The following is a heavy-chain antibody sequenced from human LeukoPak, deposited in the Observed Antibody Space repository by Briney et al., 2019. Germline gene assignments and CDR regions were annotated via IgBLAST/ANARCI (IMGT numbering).Heavy chain of an antibody. Sequence: SQTLSLTCTVSGGSISSGSYYWSWIRQPAGKGLEWIGRIYTSGSTNYNPPLKSRVTISVDTSKNQFSLKLSSVTAADTAVYYCARVGSGWYLNWFDPWGQGTLVTVSS. J-gene: IGHJ5*02. CDR3: ARVGSGWYLNWFDP. V-gene: IGHV4-61*02. CDR1: GGSISSGSYY. CDR2: IYTSGST. D-gene: IGHD6-19*01.